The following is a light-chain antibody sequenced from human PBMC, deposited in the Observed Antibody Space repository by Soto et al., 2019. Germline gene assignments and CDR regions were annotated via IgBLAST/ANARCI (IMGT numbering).Light chain of an antibody. Sequence: EIVLTQSPGTLSLSPGERATLSCRASQSVSSSYLAWYQQKPGQAPRLLIYGASSRGTSIPHRVSGSGSGREFNLNISSLEPAYLALDYCYPYGGSPWTFGQGDKGQI. CDR3: YPYGGSPWT. J-gene: IGKJ1*01. V-gene: IGKV3-20*01. CDR1: QSVSSSY. CDR2: GAS.